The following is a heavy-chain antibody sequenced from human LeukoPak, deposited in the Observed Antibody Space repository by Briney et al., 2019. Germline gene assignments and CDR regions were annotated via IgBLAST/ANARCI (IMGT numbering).Heavy chain of an antibody. D-gene: IGHD3-22*01. CDR2: IYTSGNT. CDR1: GGSIRTYY. V-gene: IGHV4-4*07. J-gene: IGHJ4*02. Sequence: SETLSLTCSVSGGSIRTYYWSWIRQPAGKGLEWIGRIYTSGNTNYNPSLKSRLTMSIDTAANHFSLRLTSVTAADTAVYFCARGSSSSGREGFDYWGQGALVTVSS. CDR3: ARGSSSSGREGFDY.